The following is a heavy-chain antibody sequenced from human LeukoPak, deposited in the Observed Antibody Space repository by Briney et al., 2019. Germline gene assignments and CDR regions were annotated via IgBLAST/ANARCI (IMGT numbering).Heavy chain of an antibody. Sequence: SQTLSLTCTVSGGSISSGSYYWGWIRQPPGKGLEWIGSIYHSGNTFYNPSLDSRVIISVDTSKNQFSLKLKSVTAADTAVYYCARDGPGWFGEFWFDPWGQGTLVTVSP. CDR2: IYHSGNT. D-gene: IGHD3-10*01. J-gene: IGHJ5*02. CDR1: GGSISSGSYY. V-gene: IGHV4-39*07. CDR3: ARDGPGWFGEFWFDP.